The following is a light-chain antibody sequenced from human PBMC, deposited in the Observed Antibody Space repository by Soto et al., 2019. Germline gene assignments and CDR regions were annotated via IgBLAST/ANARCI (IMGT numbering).Light chain of an antibody. V-gene: IGKV3-11*01. CDR1: QSVSSY. Sequence: IVFIQSPAALSFSPGERATPSCRASQSVSSYLAWYQQKPGQAPRLLIYDASNRATGIPARFSGSGSGTDFTLTISSLEPEDFAVYYCQQRSNWPLTFGPGTKVDIK. CDR2: DAS. CDR3: QQRSNWPLT. J-gene: IGKJ3*01.